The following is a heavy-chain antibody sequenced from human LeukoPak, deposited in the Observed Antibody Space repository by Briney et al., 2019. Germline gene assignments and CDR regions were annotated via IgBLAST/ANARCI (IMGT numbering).Heavy chain of an antibody. J-gene: IGHJ4*02. CDR2: INPSGGST. CDR3: ARAKYCSSTSCYSLDY. D-gene: IGHD2-2*02. Sequence: ASVKVSCKASGYTLTSYYMHWVRQAPGQGLEWMGIINPSGGSTSYAQKFQGRVTMTRDTSTSTVYMELSSLRSEDTAVYYCARAKYCSSTSCYSLDYWGQGTLVTVSS. V-gene: IGHV1-46*01. CDR1: GYTLTSYY.